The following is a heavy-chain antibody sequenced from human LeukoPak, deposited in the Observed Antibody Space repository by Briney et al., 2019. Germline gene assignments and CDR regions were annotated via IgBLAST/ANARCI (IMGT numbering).Heavy chain of an antibody. CDR2: INHSGST. J-gene: IGHJ4*02. Sequence: SETLSLTCAVYGGSFSGYYWSWTRQPPGKGLEWIGEINHSGSTNYNPSLKSRVTISVDTSKNQFSLKLSSVTAADTAVYYCARDAKYYYGSRTYFFFEYWGQGTLLTVSS. CDR1: GGSFSGYY. CDR3: ARDAKYYYGSRTYFFFEY. V-gene: IGHV4-34*01. D-gene: IGHD3-10*01.